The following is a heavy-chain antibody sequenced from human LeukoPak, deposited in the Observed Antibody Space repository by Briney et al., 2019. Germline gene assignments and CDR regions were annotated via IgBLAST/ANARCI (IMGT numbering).Heavy chain of an antibody. J-gene: IGHJ2*01. CDR3: ARDRARSQYYDFWSGSFYWYFDL. V-gene: IGHV4-4*02. Sequence: PSETLSLTCAVSGGSISSDNWWSWVRQPPGKGLEWIGEIYHSGSTNYNPSLQSRVTISVDRSKNQFSLKLSSVTAADTAVYYCARDRARSQYYDFWSGSFYWYFDLWGRGTLVTVSS. CDR1: GGSISSDNW. CDR2: IYHSGST. D-gene: IGHD3-3*01.